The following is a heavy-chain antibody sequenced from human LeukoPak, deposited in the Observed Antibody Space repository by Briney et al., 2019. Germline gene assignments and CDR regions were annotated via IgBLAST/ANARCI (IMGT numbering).Heavy chain of an antibody. CDR3: AREYDYVWGSYRRPRFDY. J-gene: IGHJ4*02. CDR1: GGTFSSYA. Sequence: SVKVSCKASGGTFSSYAISWVRQAPGQGLEWMGGIIPIFGTANYAQKFQGRVTITADESTSTAYMELSSLRSEDTAVYYCAREYDYVWGSYRRPRFDYWGQGTLVTVSS. V-gene: IGHV1-69*13. CDR2: IIPIFGTA. D-gene: IGHD3-16*02.